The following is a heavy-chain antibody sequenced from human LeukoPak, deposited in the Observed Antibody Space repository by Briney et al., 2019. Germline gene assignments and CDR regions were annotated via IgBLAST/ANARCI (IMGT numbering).Heavy chain of an antibody. CDR2: INSDGRIT. CDR1: GFTFSNYW. CDR3: AREVDDSSSDAFDI. V-gene: IGHV3-74*01. D-gene: IGHD3-22*01. J-gene: IGHJ3*02. Sequence: GGSLRLSCAASGFTFSNYWMHWVRQAPGKGLVWVSHINSDGRITSYADSVKGRFTTSRDNAENRLYLQMNSLRAEETAVYYCAREVDDSSSDAFDIWGQGTMVTVSS.